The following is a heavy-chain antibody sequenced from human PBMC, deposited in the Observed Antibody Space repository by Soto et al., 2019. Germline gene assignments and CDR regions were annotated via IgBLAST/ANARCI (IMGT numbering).Heavy chain of an antibody. CDR2: INHSGST. J-gene: IGHJ4*02. CDR1: GGSFSGYY. V-gene: IGHV4-34*01. D-gene: IGHD6-19*01. Sequence: SETLSLTCAVYGGSFSGYYWSWIRQPPGKGLEWIGEINHSGSTNYNPSLKSRVTISVDTSKNQFSLKLSSVTAADTAVYYCASQYRSGWYYFDYWGQGTLVTVSS. CDR3: ASQYRSGWYYFDY.